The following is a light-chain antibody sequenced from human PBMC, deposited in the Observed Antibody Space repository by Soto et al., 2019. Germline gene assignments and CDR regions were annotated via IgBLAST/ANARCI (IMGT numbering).Light chain of an antibody. V-gene: IGLV2-23*01. CDR1: SSDVGSYNL. J-gene: IGLJ2*01. CDR3: CSYSGSSTVDVV. CDR2: EGS. Sequence: QSALTQPASVSGSPGQSITISCTGTSSDVGSYNLVSWYQQHPGKATKLMIYEGSKRPSGVSNRFSGSKSGNTASLTISGLQAEDEADYYCCSYSGSSTVDVVFGGGTKVTVL.